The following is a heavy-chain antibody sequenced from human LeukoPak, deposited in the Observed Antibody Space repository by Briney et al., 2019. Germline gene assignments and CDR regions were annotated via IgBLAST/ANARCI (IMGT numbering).Heavy chain of an antibody. Sequence: SETLSLTCTVSGGSISSSSYYWGWIRQPPGKGLEWIGSIYYSGSTNYNPSLKSRVTISVDTSKNQFSLKLSSVTAADTAVYYCARGRRSAARPSSLDYWGQGTLVTVSS. D-gene: IGHD6-6*01. J-gene: IGHJ4*02. V-gene: IGHV4-39*07. CDR3: ARGRRSAARPSSLDY. CDR2: IYYSGST. CDR1: GGSISSSSYY.